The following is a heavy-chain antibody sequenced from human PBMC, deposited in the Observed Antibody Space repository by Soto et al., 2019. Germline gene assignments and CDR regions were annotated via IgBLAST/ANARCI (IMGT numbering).Heavy chain of an antibody. CDR1: GFTFSSYW. Sequence: GGSLRLSCAASGFTFSSYWMSWVRQAPGKGLEWVANIKQDGSEKYYVDTVKGRFTISRDNAKNSLYLQMNSLRAEDTAVYYCARDPNIVATMGSIYYYYGMDVWGQGTTVTVSS. D-gene: IGHD5-12*01. CDR3: ARDPNIVATMGSIYYYYGMDV. CDR2: IKQDGSEK. V-gene: IGHV3-7*01. J-gene: IGHJ6*02.